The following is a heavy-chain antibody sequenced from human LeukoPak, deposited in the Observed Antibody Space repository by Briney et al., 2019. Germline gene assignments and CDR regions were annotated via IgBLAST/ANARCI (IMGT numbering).Heavy chain of an antibody. D-gene: IGHD2-15*01. CDR1: GGSISSYY. CDR2: IYYSGST. CDR3: AREDRTDIVVVVAAIPDAFDI. Sequence: PSETLSLTCTVSGGSISSYYWSWIRQPPGKGLEWIGYIYYSGSTNYNPSLKSRVTISIDTSKNQFSLKLSSVTAADTAVYYCAREDRTDIVVVVAAIPDAFDIWGQGTMVTVSS. J-gene: IGHJ3*02. V-gene: IGHV4-59*12.